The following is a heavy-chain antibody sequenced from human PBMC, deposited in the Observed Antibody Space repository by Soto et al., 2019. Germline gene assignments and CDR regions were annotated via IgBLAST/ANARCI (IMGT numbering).Heavy chain of an antibody. J-gene: IGHJ4*02. CDR1: GFPFSGFG. D-gene: IGHD3-16*01. CDR3: AFGNLSYYFDF. Sequence: PGGSLRLSCAASGFPFSGFGMHWVRQAPGRGLEWVAIIWYDGSDKYYADSVKGRFTISRDNSKNTLYLQMNSLRAEDTAVYHCAFGNLSYYFDFWGQGTPVTVSS. V-gene: IGHV3-33*01. CDR2: IWYDGSDK.